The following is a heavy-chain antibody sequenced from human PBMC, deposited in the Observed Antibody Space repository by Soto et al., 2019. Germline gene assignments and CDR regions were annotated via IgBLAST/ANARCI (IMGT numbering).Heavy chain of an antibody. Sequence: QVQLVQSGAEVKKPESSVKVSCKAPGGTFSTSAISWVRQAPGQGLEWMGGIIPMFGTANYAQRFQDRVTITADESTNTVYMELSRLRSEDTAVYFCASGIQLWLRRINNGYSGWGQGTLVTVSS. CDR1: GGTFSTSA. CDR3: ASGIQLWLRRINNGYSG. V-gene: IGHV1-69*12. CDR2: IIPMFGTA. D-gene: IGHD5-18*01. J-gene: IGHJ4*02.